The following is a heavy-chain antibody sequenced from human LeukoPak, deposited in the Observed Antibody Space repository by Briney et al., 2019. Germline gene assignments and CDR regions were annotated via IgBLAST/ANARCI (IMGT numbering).Heavy chain of an antibody. CDR2: IKSDGST. CDR3: ARAPSEIGGYYPEYFRH. Sequence: GGSLTLSCAASGFTFSTYCMHWVRQAPGKGLVWVSRIKSDGSTNYADSVKGRFTISRDNAKNTVSLQMNSLRPEDTGVYYCARAPSEIGGYYPEYFRHWGQGTLVTVSS. D-gene: IGHD3-22*01. CDR1: GFTFSTYC. V-gene: IGHV3-74*01. J-gene: IGHJ1*01.